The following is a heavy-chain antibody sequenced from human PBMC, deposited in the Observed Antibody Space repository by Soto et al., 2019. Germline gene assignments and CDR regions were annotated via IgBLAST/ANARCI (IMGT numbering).Heavy chain of an antibody. CDR3: ARDLRHIVTRDSFDY. CDR1: GYTFTRYG. D-gene: IGHD2-21*01. Sequence: ASVKVSCKASGYTFTRYGISWVRQAPGQGLEWMGWISAYNGNTNYAQKLQGRVTMTTDTSTSTAYMELRSLRSDDTAVYYCARDLRHIVTRDSFDYWGQGTPVTVSS. J-gene: IGHJ4*02. CDR2: ISAYNGNT. V-gene: IGHV1-18*01.